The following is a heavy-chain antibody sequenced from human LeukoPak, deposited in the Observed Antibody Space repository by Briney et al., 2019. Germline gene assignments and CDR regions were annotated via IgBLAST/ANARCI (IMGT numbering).Heavy chain of an antibody. CDR3: ASRAGNSFHGFDV. V-gene: IGHV1-69*01. CDR1: GGTFSNYA. Sequence: SVKVSCKASGGTFSNYAISWVRQAPGQGLEWMGGIIPIFDTADYAQKFQGRLTITADESTSTAYMELSSLRAEDTVVYYCASRAGNSFHGFDVWGQGTMVTVSS. J-gene: IGHJ3*01. D-gene: IGHD4-23*01. CDR2: IIPIFDTA.